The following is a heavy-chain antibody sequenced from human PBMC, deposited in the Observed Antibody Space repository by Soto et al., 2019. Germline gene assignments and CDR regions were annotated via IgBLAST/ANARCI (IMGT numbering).Heavy chain of an antibody. V-gene: IGHV4-4*07. CDR1: GGSLTAYS. CDR3: AKDEYGAADI. CDR2: IDTSGKT. D-gene: IGHD3-10*01. J-gene: IGHJ3*02. Sequence: SETLSLTCTVSGGSLTAYSWNWIRQPVGKGLEWIGRIDTSGKTNYIPSLKSRLTMSIERFKNQFSLNLKFVTAADTAVYFCAKDEYGAADIWGQVTMVT.